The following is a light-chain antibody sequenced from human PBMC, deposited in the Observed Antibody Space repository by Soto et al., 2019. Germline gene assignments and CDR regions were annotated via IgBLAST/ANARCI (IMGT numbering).Light chain of an antibody. J-gene: IGKJ1*01. CDR1: QSVSGK. V-gene: IGKV3-15*01. CDR2: DAS. CDR3: QQRSDWPPT. Sequence: EVLMTQSPAILSVSPGERATLSCRASQSVSGKLAWYQQKPGQAPRLLIYDASTRATGIPARFSGSGSGTEFTLTISSLQSEDFAVYYCQQRSDWPPTFGQGTKVDIK.